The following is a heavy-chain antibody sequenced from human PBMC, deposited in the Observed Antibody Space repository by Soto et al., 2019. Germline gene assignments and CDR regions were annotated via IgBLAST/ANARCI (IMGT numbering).Heavy chain of an antibody. J-gene: IGHJ4*02. D-gene: IGHD2-15*01. Sequence: QVQLVQSGAEVKKPGASVKVSCKASGYTFTSYAMHWVRQAPGQRREWMGWINAGNGNRKYSQKFQGRVTITRDTSASTAYMELSSLRSEDTAVYYCARGTGGPAGPGDYWGQGTLVTVSS. CDR1: GYTFTSYA. V-gene: IGHV1-3*01. CDR2: INAGNGNR. CDR3: ARGTGGPAGPGDY.